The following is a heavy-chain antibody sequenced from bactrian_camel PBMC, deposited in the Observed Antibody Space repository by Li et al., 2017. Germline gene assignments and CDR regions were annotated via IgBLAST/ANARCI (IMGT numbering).Heavy chain of an antibody. Sequence: VQLVESGGGSVQAGQSLRLSCAVSGYTNTYYCMAWIRQGPGKRREGAATLGNDGSIDYTNSVKGRFTISQDNTKNMAFLQMNGLKPEDTAMYYCRVDYRCFKMPLFAWGQGTQVTVS. J-gene: IGHJ6*01. V-gene: IGHV3S53*01. CDR1: GYTNTYYC. D-gene: IGHD3*01. CDR2: LGNDGSI. CDR3: RVDYRCFKMPLFA.